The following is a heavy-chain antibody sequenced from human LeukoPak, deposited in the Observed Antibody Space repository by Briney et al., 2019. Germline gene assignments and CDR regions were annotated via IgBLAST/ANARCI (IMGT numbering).Heavy chain of an antibody. J-gene: IGHJ4*02. CDR1: GFTFSSYA. CDR3: AGGKFHFDY. CDR2: ISGSGGST. Sequence: GGSLRLSCAASGFTFSSYAMSWVRQAPGKGLEWVSAISGSGGSTYYADSVKGRFTISRDNAKNSLYLQMNSLRAADTAVYYCAGGKFHFDYWGQGTLVTVSS. D-gene: IGHD2-21*01. V-gene: IGHV3-23*01.